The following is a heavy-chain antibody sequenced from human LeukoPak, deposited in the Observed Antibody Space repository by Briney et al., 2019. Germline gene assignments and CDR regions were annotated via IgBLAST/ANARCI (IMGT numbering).Heavy chain of an antibody. V-gene: IGHV4-34*01. D-gene: IGHD2-8*01. CDR3: ARGHVGSYAYYYYYGMDV. CDR1: GFTFSRYS. J-gene: IGHJ6*02. Sequence: GSLRLSCAASGFTFSRYSMNWVRQAPGKGLEWIGGINHSGSTNYNPSLKSRVIISVDTSKNQFSLKVRSVTAADTAVYYCARGHVGSYAYYYYYGMDVWGQGTTVTVSS. CDR2: INHSGST.